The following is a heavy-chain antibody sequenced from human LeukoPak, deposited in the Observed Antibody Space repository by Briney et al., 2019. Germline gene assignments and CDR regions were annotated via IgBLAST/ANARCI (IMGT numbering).Heavy chain of an antibody. D-gene: IGHD2-15*01. CDR1: GGTFSSYA. CDR2: IIPIFGTA. CDR3: ARDEEEGSGPDY. V-gene: IGHV1-69*13. J-gene: IGHJ4*02. Sequence: SVKVSCKASGGTFSSYAISWVRQAPGQGLEWMGGIIPIFGTANYAQKFQGRVTITADESTSTVYMELSSLRSEDAAVYYCARDEEEGSGPDYWGQGTLVTVSS.